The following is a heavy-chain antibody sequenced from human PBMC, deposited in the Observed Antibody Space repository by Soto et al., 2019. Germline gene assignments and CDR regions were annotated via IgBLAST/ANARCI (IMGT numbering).Heavy chain of an antibody. CDR3: ARRYYDFWSGYYWAGNGAFDI. Sequence: SETLSLTCAVYGGSFSGYYWSWIRQPPGKGLGWIGEINHSGSTNYNPSLKSRVTISVDTSKNQFSLKLSSVTAADTAVYYCARRYYDFWSGYYWAGNGAFDIWGQGTMVTVSS. V-gene: IGHV4-34*01. CDR2: INHSGST. J-gene: IGHJ3*02. CDR1: GGSFSGYY. D-gene: IGHD3-3*01.